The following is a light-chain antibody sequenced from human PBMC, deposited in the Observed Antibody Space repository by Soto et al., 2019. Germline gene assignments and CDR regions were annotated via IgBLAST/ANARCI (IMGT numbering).Light chain of an antibody. CDR2: DAS. CDR3: QQRSNRLT. CDR1: QSVSSY. J-gene: IGKJ4*01. V-gene: IGKV3-11*01. Sequence: EIVLTQSQATLSWSPGERATLSCRASQSVSSYLAWYQQKPGQAPRLLLYDASNRATSIPARFSGSGSGTDFTITISSLEPEDFAVYYCQQRSNRLTFGGGTKVEIK.